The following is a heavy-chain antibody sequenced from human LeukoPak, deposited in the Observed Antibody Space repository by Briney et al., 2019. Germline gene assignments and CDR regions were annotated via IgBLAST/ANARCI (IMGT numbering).Heavy chain of an antibody. CDR2: IYYSGST. V-gene: IGHV4-39*07. CDR3: ARVAAKTVDY. D-gene: IGHD2-15*01. Sequence: SETLSLTCTVSGGSISSSSYYWGWIRQPPGKGLEWIGSIYYSGSTYCNPSLKSRVTISVDTSKDHFSLKLSSVTAADTAVYYCARVAAKTVDYWGQGTLVTVSS. J-gene: IGHJ4*02. CDR1: GGSISSSSYY.